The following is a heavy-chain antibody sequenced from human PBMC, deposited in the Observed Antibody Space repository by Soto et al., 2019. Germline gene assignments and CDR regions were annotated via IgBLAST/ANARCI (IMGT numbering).Heavy chain of an antibody. V-gene: IGHV1-46*03. CDR1: GYTFTSYY. Sequence: GASVKVSCKASGYTFTSYYMHWVRQAPGQGLEWMGIINPSGGSTSYAQKFQGRVTMTRDTSTSTVYMELSSLRSEDTAVYYCARSGPLRYFDWPPGDYWGQGTLVTVSS. CDR2: INPSGGST. D-gene: IGHD3-9*01. CDR3: ARSGPLRYFDWPPGDY. J-gene: IGHJ4*02.